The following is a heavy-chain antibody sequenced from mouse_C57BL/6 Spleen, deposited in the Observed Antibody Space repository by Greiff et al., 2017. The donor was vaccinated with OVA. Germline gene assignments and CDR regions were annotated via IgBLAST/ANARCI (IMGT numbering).Heavy chain of an antibody. CDR2: IWSGGST. Sequence: VQLKESGPGLVQPSQSLSITCTVSGFSLTSYGVHWVRQSPGKGLEWLGVIWSGGSTDYNAAFISRLSISKDNSKSQVFFKMNSLQADDTAIYYCARCTTVVAHYYAMDYWGQGTSVTVSS. D-gene: IGHD1-1*01. J-gene: IGHJ4*01. CDR3: ARCTTVVAHYYAMDY. V-gene: IGHV2-2*01. CDR1: GFSLTSYG.